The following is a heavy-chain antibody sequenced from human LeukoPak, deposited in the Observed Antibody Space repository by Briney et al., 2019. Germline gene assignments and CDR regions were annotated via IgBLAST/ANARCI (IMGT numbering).Heavy chain of an antibody. CDR1: GFTFTNYA. Sequence: GGSLRLSCAASGFTFTNYAMTWVRQVPGKGLEWVSTISGSGGSTYYADSVKGRFTISRDNSKNTLYLQMNSLRAEDTAVYYCAKCGSCCYYYMDVWGKGTTVTVSS. J-gene: IGHJ6*03. D-gene: IGHD2-15*01. V-gene: IGHV3-23*01. CDR3: AKCGSCCYYYMDV. CDR2: ISGSGGST.